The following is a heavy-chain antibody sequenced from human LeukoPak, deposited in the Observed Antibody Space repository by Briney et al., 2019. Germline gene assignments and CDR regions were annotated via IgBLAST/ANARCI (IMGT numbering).Heavy chain of an antibody. CDR1: GGSISSGNYY. CDR2: MYYRGST. Sequence: SQTLSLTCTVSGGSISSGNYYWSWIRQHPGKGLEWIGYMYYRGSTYYNPSLKSRVTISVDTSKNQFSLKLSSVTAADTAVYYCARVKAMNDSDYYGMDVWGQGTTVTVSS. CDR3: ARVKAMNDSDYYGMDV. D-gene: IGHD1-1*01. V-gene: IGHV4-31*03. J-gene: IGHJ6*02.